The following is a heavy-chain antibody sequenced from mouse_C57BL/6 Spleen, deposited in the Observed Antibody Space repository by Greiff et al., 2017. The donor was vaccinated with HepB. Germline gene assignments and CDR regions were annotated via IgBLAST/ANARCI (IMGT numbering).Heavy chain of an antibody. CDR2: IDPETGGT. V-gene: IGHV1-15*01. CDR1: GYTFTDYE. Sequence: VQLQESGAELVRPGASVTLSCKASGYTFTDYEMHWVKQTPVHGLEWIGAIDPETGGTAYNQKFKGKAILTADKSSSTAYMELRSLTSEDSAVYYCTRGRGYWGQGTTLTVSS. CDR3: TRGRGY. J-gene: IGHJ2*01.